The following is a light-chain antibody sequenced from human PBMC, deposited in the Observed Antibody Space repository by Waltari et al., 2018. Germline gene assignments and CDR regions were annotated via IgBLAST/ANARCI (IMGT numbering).Light chain of an antibody. V-gene: IGKV2-40*01. Sequence: DIVMIQTPLSLPATPGEPASISCRSSQSLLDSDDGNTFLDWYLHKPGQSPQLLISTLSYRASGVPDKFSGSGSGTDFTLKISRVEAEDVGVYYCMQRIEFPPTCGQGTRLEIK. CDR3: MQRIEFPPT. CDR2: TLS. CDR1: QSLLDSDDGNTF. J-gene: IGKJ5*01.